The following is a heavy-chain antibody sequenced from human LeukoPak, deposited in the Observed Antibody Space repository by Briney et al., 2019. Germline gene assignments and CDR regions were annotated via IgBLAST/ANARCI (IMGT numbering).Heavy chain of an antibody. V-gene: IGHV4-59*12. D-gene: IGHD7-27*01. J-gene: IGHJ2*01. CDR1: GDSTSSYY. CDR2: IYFIGTT. CDR3: ARELGWGSAGSWYFDL. Sequence: PSETLSLTCTVSGDSTSSYYWSWIRQPPGKGLEWIGYIYFIGTTQYNPSLESRVTVSLDTSKNQFSLRLISVTAADTAVYYCARELGWGSAGSWYFDLWGRGTLVTVSS.